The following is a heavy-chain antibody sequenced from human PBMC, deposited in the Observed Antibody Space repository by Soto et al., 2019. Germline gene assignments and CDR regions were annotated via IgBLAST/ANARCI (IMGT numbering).Heavy chain of an antibody. Sequence: PGGSLRLSCAASGFTFSSYAMSWVRQAPGKGLEWVANIKQDGSDQYYVDSVTDRFTISRDNIRNLLYLQMTSLRAEDTAVYYCASSLGATHGLWGQGAMVTVYS. D-gene: IGHD1-26*01. CDR2: IKQDGSDQ. CDR1: GFTFSSYA. CDR3: ASSLGATHGL. J-gene: IGHJ4*02. V-gene: IGHV3-7*03.